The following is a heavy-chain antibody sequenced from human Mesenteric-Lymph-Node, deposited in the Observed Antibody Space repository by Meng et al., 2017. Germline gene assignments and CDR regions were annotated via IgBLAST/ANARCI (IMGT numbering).Heavy chain of an antibody. V-gene: IGHV3-30*04. J-gene: IGHJ4*02. CDR3: ARRTRDGYRIDS. D-gene: IGHD5-24*01. CDR1: GFTFRDFA. CDR2: ISYDGSNK. Sequence: GESLKISCAGSGFTFRDFAIHWVRQAPGKGLEWVVLISYDGSNKLYADSVRGRFTISRDNSKNTVYVQMNSLRGEDTAVYYCARRTRDGYRIDSWGQGTLVTVSS.